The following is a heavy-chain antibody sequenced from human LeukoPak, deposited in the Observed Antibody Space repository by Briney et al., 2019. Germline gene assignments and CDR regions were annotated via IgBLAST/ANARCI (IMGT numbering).Heavy chain of an antibody. V-gene: IGHV4-61*01. Sequence: SETLSLTCTVSGGSVSSGSYYWSWIRQPPGKGLKWIGYIYYSGSTNYNPSLKSRVTISVDTSKNQFSLKLSSVTAADTAVYYCARADYSNYGDAFDIWGQGTMVTVSS. CDR3: ARADYSNYGDAFDI. CDR2: IYYSGST. D-gene: IGHD4-11*01. J-gene: IGHJ3*02. CDR1: GGSVSSGSYY.